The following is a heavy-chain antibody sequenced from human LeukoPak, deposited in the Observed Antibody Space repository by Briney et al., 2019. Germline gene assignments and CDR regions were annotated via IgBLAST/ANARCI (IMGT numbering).Heavy chain of an antibody. CDR2: IWYDGSNK. J-gene: IGHJ4*02. CDR3: ARIGGSYYSPLDY. V-gene: IGHV3-33*01. Sequence: PGGSLRLSCAASGFTFSSYGMHWVRQAPGKGLEWVAVIWYDGSNKYYAGSVKGRFTISRDNSKNTLYLQMNSLRAEDTAVYYCARIGGSYYSPLDYWGQGTLVTVSS. D-gene: IGHD1-26*01. CDR1: GFTFSSYG.